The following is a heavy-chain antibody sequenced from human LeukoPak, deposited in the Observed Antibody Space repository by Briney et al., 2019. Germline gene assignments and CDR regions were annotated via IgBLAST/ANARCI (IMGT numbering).Heavy chain of an antibody. CDR3: ARGIAAAGGRWFDP. V-gene: IGHV1-2*02. Sequence: ASVKLSCKASGYTFTDYHMPRVRQAPGQGLEWMGWINPNIVGTNYAQQFQGRVATTRATSIRKAYMELSNLRSDDTAVYCCARGIAAAGGRWFDPWGQGTLVTVSS. CDR1: GYTFTDYH. J-gene: IGHJ5*02. CDR2: INPNIVGT. D-gene: IGHD6-13*01.